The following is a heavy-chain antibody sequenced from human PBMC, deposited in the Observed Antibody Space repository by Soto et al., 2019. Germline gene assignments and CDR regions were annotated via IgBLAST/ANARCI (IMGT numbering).Heavy chain of an antibody. Sequence: GGSLRLSCAASGFTFISYWMSWVRRAPGKGLEWVANIKQDGSEKYYVDSVKGRFTISRDNAKNSLYLQMNSLRAEDTAVYYCARDKGYSSSWYLSATEYYYYGMDVWGQGTTVTVSS. J-gene: IGHJ6*02. CDR3: ARDKGYSSSWYLSATEYYYYGMDV. V-gene: IGHV3-7*01. D-gene: IGHD6-13*01. CDR2: IKQDGSEK. CDR1: GFTFISYW.